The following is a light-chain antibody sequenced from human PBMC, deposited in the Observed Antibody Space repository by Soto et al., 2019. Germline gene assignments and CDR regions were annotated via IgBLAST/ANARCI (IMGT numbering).Light chain of an antibody. CDR2: AAS. CDR3: QQPNSYPLP. CDR1: QDISSY. J-gene: IGKJ4*01. V-gene: IGKV1-9*01. Sequence: DLQLTQSPSFLSASVGDRVTITCRASQDISSYLAWYQQKPGKAPKLLIYAASTLQSGVPSSVSGSGSGTEFTLTISSLQPEDFATYYCQQPNSYPLPFGGGTKVEIK.